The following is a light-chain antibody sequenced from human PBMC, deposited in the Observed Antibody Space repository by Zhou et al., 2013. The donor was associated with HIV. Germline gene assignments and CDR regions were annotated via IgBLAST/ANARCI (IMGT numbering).Light chain of an antibody. Sequence: EIVITQSPATLSVSPGERATLSCRASQPISSNLAWYQQKVGQAPRLLIYGASSRATGIPDRFSGSGSGTDFTLTISRLEPEDFAVYYCQQYGSSQITFGQGARLEIK. V-gene: IGKV3-20*01. J-gene: IGKJ5*01. CDR3: QQYGSSQIT. CDR2: GAS. CDR1: QPISSN.